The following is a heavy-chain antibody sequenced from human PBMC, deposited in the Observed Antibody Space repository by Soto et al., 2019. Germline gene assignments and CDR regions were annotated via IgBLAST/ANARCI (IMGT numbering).Heavy chain of an antibody. CDR2: IIPILDIA. D-gene: IGHD1-1*01. CDR1: GGTFSSYT. Sequence: QVQLVQSGAEVKKPGSSVKVSCKASGGTFSSYTISWVRQAPGQGLEWMGRIIPILDIANYAQKFQGRVTITXXKXTXXASMELSSLRSEDTAVYYCATGTTGTTFYYYGMDVWGQGTTVTVS. J-gene: IGHJ6*02. CDR3: ATGTTGTTFYYYGMDV. V-gene: IGHV1-69*02.